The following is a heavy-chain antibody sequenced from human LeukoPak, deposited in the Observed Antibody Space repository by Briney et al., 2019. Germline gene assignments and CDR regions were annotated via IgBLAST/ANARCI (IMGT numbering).Heavy chain of an antibody. CDR1: GFIFSRSA. Sequence: PVKVSCKASGFIFSRSAVQGVRQARGQRLEWIGWIVVGSGNTNYAQKFQERVTMTRDMSTGTAYMELSSLRSEDTAVYYCAAGNYYDSSGYYPYAFDIWGQGTMVTVSS. D-gene: IGHD3-22*01. J-gene: IGHJ3*02. CDR3: AAGNYYDSSGYYPYAFDI. CDR2: IVVGSGNT. V-gene: IGHV1-58*01.